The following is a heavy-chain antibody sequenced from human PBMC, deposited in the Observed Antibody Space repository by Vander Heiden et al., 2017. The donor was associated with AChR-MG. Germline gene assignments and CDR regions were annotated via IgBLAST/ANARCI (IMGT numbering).Heavy chain of an antibody. D-gene: IGHD3-16*02. J-gene: IGHJ4*02. CDR3: AKDRHYVWGSYRTFDY. V-gene: IGHV3-30*18. Sequence: QVQLVEYGGGVVQPGRSLRLSCAASGFTFSSDGMHWVRQAPGKGLEWVAVISYDGSNKYYADSVKGRFTISRDNSKNTLYLQMNSLRAEDTAVYYCAKDRHYVWGSYRTFDYWGQGTLVTVSS. CDR1: GFTFSSDG. CDR2: ISYDGSNK.